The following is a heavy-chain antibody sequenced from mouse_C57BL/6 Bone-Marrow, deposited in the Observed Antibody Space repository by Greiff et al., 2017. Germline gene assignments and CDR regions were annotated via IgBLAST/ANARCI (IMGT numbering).Heavy chain of an antibody. CDR3: ARGDYDSWFAY. V-gene: IGHV1-64*01. J-gene: IGHJ3*01. CDR2: IHPNSGST. CDR1: GYTFTSYW. Sequence: QVQLQQPGAELVKPGASVKLSCKASGYTFTSYWMHWVKQRPGQGLEWIGMIHPNSGSTNYNEKFKSKATLTVDKSSSTDYMQLSSLTSEDSAVYYCARGDYDSWFAYWGQGTLVTVSA. D-gene: IGHD2-4*01.